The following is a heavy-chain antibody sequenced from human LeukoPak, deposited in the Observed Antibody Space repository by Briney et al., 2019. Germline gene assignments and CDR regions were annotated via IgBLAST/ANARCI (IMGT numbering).Heavy chain of an antibody. CDR3: AREGMSGYAFLYYYYYYGMDV. V-gene: IGHV1-2*02. D-gene: IGHD5-12*01. CDR2: INPNSGGT. Sequence: ASVKVPCKVSGYTFTGYYMHWVRQAPGQGLEWMGWINPNSGGTNYAQKFQGRVTMTRDTSISTAYMELSRLRSDDTAVYYCAREGMSGYAFLYYYYYYGMDVWGQGTTVTVSS. CDR1: GYTFTGYY. J-gene: IGHJ6*02.